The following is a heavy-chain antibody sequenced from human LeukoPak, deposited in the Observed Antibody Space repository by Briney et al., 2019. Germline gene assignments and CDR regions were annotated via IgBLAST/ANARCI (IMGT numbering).Heavy chain of an antibody. D-gene: IGHD3-22*01. J-gene: IGHJ4*02. CDR1: GFTFSSYA. CDR3: ARNYYDSSGYYWGERQEGFDY. V-gene: IGHV3-48*04. CDR2: ISSSGSTI. Sequence: PGGSLRLSCAASGFTFSSYAMHWVRQAPGKGLEWVSYISSSGSTIYYADSVKGRFTISRDNAKNSLYLQMNSLRAEDTAVYYCARNYYDSSGYYWGERQEGFDYWGQGTLVTVSS.